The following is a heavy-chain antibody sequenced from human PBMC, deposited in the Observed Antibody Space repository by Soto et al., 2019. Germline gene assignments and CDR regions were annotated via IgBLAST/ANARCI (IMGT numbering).Heavy chain of an antibody. Sequence: QVQLVQSGAEVKKPGSSVKVSCKASGGTFSSYAISWVRQAPGQGLEWMGGIIPIFGTANYAQKFQGRVTITADESTSTSYMELSSLRSEDTAVYYCARAETMIPQVGDAFDIWGQGTMVTVSS. CDR1: GGTFSSYA. D-gene: IGHD3-22*01. V-gene: IGHV1-69*01. CDR3: ARAETMIPQVGDAFDI. J-gene: IGHJ3*02. CDR2: IIPIFGTA.